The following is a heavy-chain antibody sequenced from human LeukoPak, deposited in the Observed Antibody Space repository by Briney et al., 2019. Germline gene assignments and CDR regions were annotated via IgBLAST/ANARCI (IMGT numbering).Heavy chain of an antibody. J-gene: IGHJ4*02. CDR1: GFTFGDYA. D-gene: IGHD1-1*01. CDR2: IRSEAYGETA. V-gene: IGHV3-49*03. CDR3: TRDRGAYNLYDY. Sequence: GGSLRLSCTASGFTFGDYAMSWIRQAPGKGLEWVGFIRSEAYGETADYAASVKGRFTISRDDSKAIAYLQMNSLKTEDAAVYHCTRDRGAYNLYDYWGQGTLVTVSS.